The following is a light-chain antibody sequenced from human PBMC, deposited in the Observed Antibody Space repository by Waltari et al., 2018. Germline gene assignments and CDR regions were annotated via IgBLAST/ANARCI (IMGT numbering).Light chain of an antibody. V-gene: IGLV2-8*01. Sequence: QSALTQPPSASGSPGQSVSISCTGTSSDIGAYNYVSWYQKHPGKAPKVLIYEVSKRPSGVPDRFSGSKSGNTASLTVSGLQAEDEADYYCASYAGSNNYVFGIGTHVTVL. CDR3: ASYAGSNNYV. CDR1: SSDIGAYNY. CDR2: EVS. J-gene: IGLJ1*01.